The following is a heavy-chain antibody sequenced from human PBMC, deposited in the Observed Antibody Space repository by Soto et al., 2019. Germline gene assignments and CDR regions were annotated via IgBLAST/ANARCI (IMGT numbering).Heavy chain of an antibody. V-gene: IGHV4-31*03. D-gene: IGHD2-21*02. J-gene: IGHJ6*02. Sequence: TLSLTCTVSGGSISSGGYYWSWIRQHPGKGLEWIGYIYYSGSTYYNPSLKSRVTISVDTSKNQFPLKLSSVTAADTAVYYCARDTCGGDCYSLYYYYGMDVWGQGTTVTVSS. CDR1: GGSISSGGYY. CDR3: ARDTCGGDCYSLYYYYGMDV. CDR2: IYYSGST.